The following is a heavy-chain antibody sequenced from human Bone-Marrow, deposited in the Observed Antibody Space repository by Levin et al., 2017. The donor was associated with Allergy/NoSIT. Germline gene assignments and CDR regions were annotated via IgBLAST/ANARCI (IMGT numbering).Heavy chain of an antibody. CDR3: ARGQSWFTP. Sequence: GGSLRLSCAASGLSITKNAMTWVRQAPGKGLEWVSVVSDEFTDYADSVKGRFSISRDSSNNTMTLQMSSLRADDTAVYYCARGQSWFTPWGPGTLVIVSS. CDR2: VSDEFT. V-gene: IGHV3-23*05. J-gene: IGHJ5*02. CDR1: GLSITKNA.